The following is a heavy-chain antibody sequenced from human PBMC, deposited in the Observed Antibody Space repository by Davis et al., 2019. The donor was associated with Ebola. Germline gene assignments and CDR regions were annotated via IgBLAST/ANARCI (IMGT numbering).Heavy chain of an antibody. CDR2: MNPNSGNT. CDR1: GYTFTSYD. J-gene: IGHJ4*02. V-gene: IGHV1-8*01. D-gene: IGHD3-3*01. CDR3: ARSKYYDFWSGYPPFDY. Sequence: AASVKVSCKASGYTFTSYDINWVRQATGQGLEWMGWMNPNSGNTGYAQKFQGRVTITRDTSASTAYMELSSLRSEDTAVYYCARSKYYDFWSGYPPFDYWGQGTLVTVSS.